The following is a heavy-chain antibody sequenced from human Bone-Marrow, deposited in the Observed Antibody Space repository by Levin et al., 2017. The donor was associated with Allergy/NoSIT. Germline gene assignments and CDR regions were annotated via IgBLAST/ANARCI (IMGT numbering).Heavy chain of an antibody. J-gene: IGHJ6*03. CDR2: VSYSGDT. D-gene: IGHD2-15*01. Sequence: SSETLSLTCTVSGGSVSSGNNYWSWIRQSPGKGLEWIGYVSYSGDTKYNPSLKSRVTISIHTSKNQVSLMLTSVTAADTAVYFCARDTSILGYCSGVPCYFYYMDVWGKGTTVTVSS. V-gene: IGHV4-61*01. CDR1: GGSVSSGNNY. CDR3: ARDTSILGYCSGVPCYFYYMDV.